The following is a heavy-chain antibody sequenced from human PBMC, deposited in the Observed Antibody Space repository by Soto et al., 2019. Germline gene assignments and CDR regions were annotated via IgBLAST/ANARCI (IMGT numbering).Heavy chain of an antibody. Sequence: PGGSLRLSCAASGFTFSSYGMHWVRQAPGKGLEWVAVIWYDGSNKYYADSVKCRFTISRDNSKNTLYLQMNSLRAEDTAVYYCVIDRRVPYYYYGMDVWDQGTTLTVSS. CDR3: VIDRRVPYYYYGMDV. CDR1: GFTFSSYG. D-gene: IGHD3-10*01. J-gene: IGHJ6*02. V-gene: IGHV3-33*01. CDR2: IWYDGSNK.